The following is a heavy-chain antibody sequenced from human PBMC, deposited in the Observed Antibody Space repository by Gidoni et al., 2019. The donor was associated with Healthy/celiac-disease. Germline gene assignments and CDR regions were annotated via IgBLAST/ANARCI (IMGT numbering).Heavy chain of an antibody. V-gene: IGHV1-69*01. CDR3: AREIRPRGRADAFDI. J-gene: IGHJ3*02. Sequence: QVQLVQSGAEVKKPGSSVKVSCKASGGTFRSYAISWVRQAPGQGLELMGGIIPIFGTENYAQKFQGRVTITADESTSTAYMELSSLRSEDTAVYYCAREIRPRGRADAFDIWGQGTMVTVSS. CDR1: GGTFRSYA. CDR2: IIPIFGTE.